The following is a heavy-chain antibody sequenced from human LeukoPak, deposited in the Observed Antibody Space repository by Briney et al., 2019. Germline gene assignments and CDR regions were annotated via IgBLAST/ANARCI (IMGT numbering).Heavy chain of an antibody. J-gene: IGHJ4*02. Sequence: ASVKVSCKASGYTFTGYYMHWVRQAPGQGLEWMGWINPNSSGTNYAQKFQGRVTMTRDTSISTAYMELSGLRSDDTAVYYCARVSRRSYSSAFDYWGQGTLVTVSS. V-gene: IGHV1-2*02. D-gene: IGHD6-25*01. CDR1: GYTFTGYY. CDR2: INPNSSGT. CDR3: ARVSRRSYSSAFDY.